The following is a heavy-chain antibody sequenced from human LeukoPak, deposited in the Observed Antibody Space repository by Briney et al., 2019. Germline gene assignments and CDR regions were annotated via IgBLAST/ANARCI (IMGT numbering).Heavy chain of an antibody. CDR1: GYTFTSCA. CDR2: INTNTGNP. V-gene: IGHV7-4-1*02. CDR3: ARLSITGTTYWFDP. J-gene: IGHJ5*02. Sequence: ASVKVSCKASGYTFTSCAINWVRQAPGQGLEWMGWINTNTGNPTYAQGFTGRFVFSLDTSVSTTYLQISSLKPEDTAVYYCARLSITGTTYWFDPWGQGTLVTVSS. D-gene: IGHD1-7*01.